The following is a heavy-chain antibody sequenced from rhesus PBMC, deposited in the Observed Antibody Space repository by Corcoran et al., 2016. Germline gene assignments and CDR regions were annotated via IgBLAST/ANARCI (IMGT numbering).Heavy chain of an antibody. D-gene: IGHD6-13*01. J-gene: IGHJ1*01. Sequence: QVQLQESGPGLVKPSETLSLTCAVSGYSISSGYGWGWIRQPPGKGLEWIGHIDGGMDNTYYNPSLKSRVTVSKDTSKNQFALRVRSVTAADTAVYYCARGARGSWSVGEYLDFWGQGALVTVSS. V-gene: IGHV4-127*01. CDR2: IDGGMDNT. CDR3: ARGARGSWSVGEYLDF. CDR1: GYSISSGYG.